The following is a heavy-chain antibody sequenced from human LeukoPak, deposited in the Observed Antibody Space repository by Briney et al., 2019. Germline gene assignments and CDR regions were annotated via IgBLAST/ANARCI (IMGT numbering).Heavy chain of an antibody. CDR1: GFPFSSYA. CDR2: ISDSGGST. D-gene: IGHD2-15*01. CDR3: VRGYSFGPYGMDV. V-gene: IGHV3-64D*09. J-gene: IGHJ6*02. Sequence: WGSLTLSCSASGFPFSSYAMHWVRQAPGKGLEYVSAISDSGGSTYYADSVKGRFTISRDNSKNTLYLQMSSLRAEDTAVYFCVRGYSFGPYGMDVWGQGTTFTVSS.